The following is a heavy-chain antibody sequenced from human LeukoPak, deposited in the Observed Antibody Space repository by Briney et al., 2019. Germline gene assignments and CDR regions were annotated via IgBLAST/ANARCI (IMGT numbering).Heavy chain of an antibody. CDR1: GFTFSSYS. J-gene: IGHJ4*02. Sequence: GGSLRLSCAASGFTFSSYSMNWVRQAPGKGLEWVSSISSSSSYIYYADSVKGRFTISRDNAKNSLYLQMNSLRAEDTAVYYCARESSRYFAIDYWGQGTLVTVSS. CDR3: ARESSRYFAIDY. CDR2: ISSSSSYI. D-gene: IGHD3-9*01. V-gene: IGHV3-21*01.